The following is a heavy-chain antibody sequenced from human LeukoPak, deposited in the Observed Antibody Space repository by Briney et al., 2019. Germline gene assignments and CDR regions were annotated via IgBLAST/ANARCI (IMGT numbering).Heavy chain of an antibody. V-gene: IGHV5-51*01. J-gene: IGHJ6*02. CDR2: IYPGDSDT. CDR3: ARHGLAGTDYYYGMDV. D-gene: IGHD6-19*01. Sequence: RESLKISCKGSGYSFTSYWIGWVRQMPGKGLEWMGIIYPGDSDTRYSPSFQGQVTISADKSISTAYLQWSSLKASDTAMYYCARHGLAGTDYYYGMDVWGQGTTVTVSS. CDR1: GYSFTSYW.